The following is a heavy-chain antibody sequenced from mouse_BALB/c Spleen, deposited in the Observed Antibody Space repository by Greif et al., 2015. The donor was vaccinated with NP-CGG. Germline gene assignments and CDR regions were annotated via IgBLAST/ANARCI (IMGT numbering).Heavy chain of an antibody. D-gene: IGHD2-1*01. CDR1: GFSLTSYG. J-gene: IGHJ3*01. V-gene: IGHV2-2*02. Sequence: QAQLQQSGPGLVQPSQSLSITCTVSGFSLTSYGVHWVRQSPGKGLEWLGVIWSGGSTDYNAAFISRLSISKDNSKSQVFFKMNSLQANDTAIYYCARKGGNHEGWFAYWGQGTLVTVSA. CDR3: ARKGGNHEGWFAY. CDR2: IWSGGST.